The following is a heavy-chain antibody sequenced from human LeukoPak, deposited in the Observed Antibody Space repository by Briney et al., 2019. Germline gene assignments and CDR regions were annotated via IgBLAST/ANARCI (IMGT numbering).Heavy chain of an antibody. CDR2: ISSSSSYI. V-gene: IGHV3-21*01. D-gene: IGHD5/OR15-5a*01. CDR3: AKDQRSTEFDY. Sequence: GGSLRLSCAASGFTFSSYNMNWVRQAPGKGLEWVSSISSSSSYIYYADSVKGRFTISRDNSKNTLYLQMNSLRAEDTAVYYCAKDQRSTEFDYWGQGTLVTVSS. J-gene: IGHJ4*02. CDR1: GFTFSSYN.